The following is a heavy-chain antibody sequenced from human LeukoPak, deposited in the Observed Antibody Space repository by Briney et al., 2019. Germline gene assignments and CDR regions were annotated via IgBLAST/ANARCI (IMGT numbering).Heavy chain of an antibody. D-gene: IGHD4-23*01. V-gene: IGHV3-53*01. CDR2: IYSGGST. CDR3: VKDLSSDGGNSLGYFDL. Sequence: GGSLRLSCAASGFTFSSNYMSWVRQAPGKRLEWVSVIYSGGSTYYADSVKGRFTISRDNSKNTLYLQLNSLRAEDTAVYYCVKDLSSDGGNSLGYFDLWGRGTLVTVSS. CDR1: GFTFSSNY. J-gene: IGHJ2*01.